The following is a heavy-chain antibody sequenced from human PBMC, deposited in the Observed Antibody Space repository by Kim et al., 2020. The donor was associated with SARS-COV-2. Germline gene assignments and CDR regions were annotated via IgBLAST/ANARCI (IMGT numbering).Heavy chain of an antibody. CDR2: ISYDGRNK. J-gene: IGHJ6*02. CDR1: GFTFSSYA. CDR3: ERGGVCSSTSCYYYYYGMDV. Sequence: GGSLRLSCAASGFTFSSYAMHWVRQAPGKGLEWVAVISYDGRNKYYADSVKGRFTISSDNSKNTLYLQMNSLRAEDTAVYYCERGGVCSSTSCYYYYYGMDVWGQGTTVTVAS. D-gene: IGHD2-2*01. V-gene: IGHV3-30*04.